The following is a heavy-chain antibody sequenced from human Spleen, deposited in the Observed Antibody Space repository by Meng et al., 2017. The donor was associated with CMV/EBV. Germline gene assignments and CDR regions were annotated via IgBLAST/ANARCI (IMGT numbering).Heavy chain of an antibody. Sequence: ASVKVSCKASGYTFTSYGISWVRQAPGQGLEWMGWISAYNGNTNYAQKLQGRVTMTKDTSTSTAYMEVRGLNSNDTAVYYCARDPSGAGSISYYYYYGMDVWGQGTTVTVSS. V-gene: IGHV1-18*01. J-gene: IGHJ6*02. CDR2: ISAYNGNT. CDR3: ARDPSGAGSISYYYYYGMDV. CDR1: GYTFTSYG. D-gene: IGHD6-19*01.